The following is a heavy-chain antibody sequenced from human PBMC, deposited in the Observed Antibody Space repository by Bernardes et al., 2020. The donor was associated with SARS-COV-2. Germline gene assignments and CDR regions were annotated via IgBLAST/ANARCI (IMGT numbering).Heavy chain of an antibody. CDR2: IIPIFGTA. CDR3: ARLSQGTMVRGVIELDYYYGMDV. V-gene: IGHV1-69*13. Sequence: SVKVSCKASGGTFSSYAISWVRQAPGQGLEWMGGIIPIFGTANYAQKFQGRVTITADESTSTAYMELSSLRSEDTAVYYCARLSQGTMVRGVIELDYYYGMDVWGQGTTVTVSS. D-gene: IGHD3-10*01. CDR1: GGTFSSYA. J-gene: IGHJ6*02.